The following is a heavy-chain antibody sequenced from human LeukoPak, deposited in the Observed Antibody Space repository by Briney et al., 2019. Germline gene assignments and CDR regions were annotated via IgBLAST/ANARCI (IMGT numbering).Heavy chain of an antibody. CDR2: INHSGSA. J-gene: IGHJ5*02. V-gene: IGHV4-38-2*02. D-gene: IGHD6-19*01. Sequence: ASETLSLTCTVSGYSISSGYYWGWIRPPPGKGLEWIGEINHSGSANYNPSLKSRVTISVDTSKNQFSLKLSSVAAADTAVYYCARHVAGPNAKGYSSVRAIFKGHNWFDPWGQGTLVTVSS. CDR1: GYSISSGYY. CDR3: ARHVAGPNAKGYSSVRAIFKGHNWFDP.